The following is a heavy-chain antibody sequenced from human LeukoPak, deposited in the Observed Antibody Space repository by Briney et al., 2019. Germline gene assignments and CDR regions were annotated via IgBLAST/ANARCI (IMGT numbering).Heavy chain of an antibody. CDR2: INPSGGST. CDR1: GYTFTNYY. D-gene: IGHD1-26*01. J-gene: IGHJ5*02. CDR3: ARGGVGATTHVWFDP. V-gene: IGHV1-46*01. Sequence: GASVKVSCKASGYTFTNYYIHWVRQAPGQGLECMGIINPSGGSTSYAQKFQGRVTMTRDMSTSTVYRQLSTLRSEDTAVYYCARGGVGATTHVWFDPWGQGTLVTASS.